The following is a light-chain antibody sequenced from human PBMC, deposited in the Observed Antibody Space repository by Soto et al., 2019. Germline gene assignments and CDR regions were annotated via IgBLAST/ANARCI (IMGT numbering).Light chain of an antibody. V-gene: IGLV2-14*01. CDR3: SSYTSSSTYV. CDR1: SSDGGGYNY. Sequence: QSALTQPASVSGSPGQSITISCTGTSSDGGGYNYVSWYQQHPGKAPKLMIYDVSNRPSGVSNRFSGSKSGNTASLTISGLQAEDEADYYCSSYTSSSTYVFGTGTKV. J-gene: IGLJ1*01. CDR2: DVS.